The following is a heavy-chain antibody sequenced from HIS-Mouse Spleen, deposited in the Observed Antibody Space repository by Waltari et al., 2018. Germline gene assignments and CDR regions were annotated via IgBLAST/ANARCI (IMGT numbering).Heavy chain of an antibody. V-gene: IGHV3-74*01. D-gene: IGHD2-8*01. CDR2: INRAGGRP. J-gene: IGHJ3*02. CDR3: ARAGGNPPPQLYAFDI. Sequence: EVQLVESGGGLVQPGGSLRLSCAASGFTFSSYWMHWVRQAPGKGLVWVSRINRAGGRPGYADPVKGRFTISRDNAKNTLYLQMNRLRAEDTAVYYCARAGGNPPPQLYAFDIWGQGTMVTVSS. CDR1: GFTFSSYW.